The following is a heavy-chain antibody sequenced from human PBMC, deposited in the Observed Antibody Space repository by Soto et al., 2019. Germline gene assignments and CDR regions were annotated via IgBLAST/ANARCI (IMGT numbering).Heavy chain of an antibody. CDR1: GYSFTNYW. CDR2: IYPGNSNT. J-gene: IGHJ4*02. V-gene: IGHV5-51*01. CDR3: ARPSDVGLASSFEY. Sequence: GESLKISCQGSGYSFTNYWIGWVRQMPGTGLEWLGIIYPGNSNTRYSPSFEGQVTMSADKSINTAYLQWSSLRASDTAIYFCARPSDVGLASSFEYWGQGTQVTAAS.